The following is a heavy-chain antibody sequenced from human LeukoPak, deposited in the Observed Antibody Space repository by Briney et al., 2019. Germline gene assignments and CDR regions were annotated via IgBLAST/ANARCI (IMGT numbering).Heavy chain of an antibody. J-gene: IGHJ6*02. Sequence: ASVKVSCKASGGTFSSYTISWVRQAPGQGLEWMGRIIPVLGIANYAQKLQGRVTITADKSTSTAYMELSSLRSEDTAVYYCARDGSIVVVPAAVLPSYGMDVWGQGTTVTVSS. V-gene: IGHV1-69*04. CDR3: ARDGSIVVVPAAVLPSYGMDV. D-gene: IGHD2-2*02. CDR1: GGTFSSYT. CDR2: IIPVLGIA.